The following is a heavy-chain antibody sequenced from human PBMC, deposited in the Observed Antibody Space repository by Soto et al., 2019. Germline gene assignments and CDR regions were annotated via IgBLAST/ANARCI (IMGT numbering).Heavy chain of an antibody. CDR2: INPNSGGT. D-gene: IGHD2-8*01. J-gene: IGHJ3*02. Sequence: VASVKVSCKASGYTFNGYYMHWARQAPGQGLEWMGWINPNSGGTNYAQKFQGWVTMTRDTSISTAYMELSRLRSDDTAVYYCASGVYGMGGDAFDIWGQGTMVTVSS. V-gene: IGHV1-2*04. CDR3: ASGVYGMGGDAFDI. CDR1: GYTFNGYY.